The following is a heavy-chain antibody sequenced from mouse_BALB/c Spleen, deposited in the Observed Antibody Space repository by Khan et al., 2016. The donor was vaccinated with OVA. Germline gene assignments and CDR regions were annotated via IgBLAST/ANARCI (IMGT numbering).Heavy chain of an antibody. CDR1: GFSLTSDG. V-gene: IGHV2-3*01. Sequence: VQLQESGPGLVAPSQSLSITCTVSGFSLTSDGVSWVRQPPGKGLEWLGVICGDGGTNYHSALRSRLSIRNDTSMSQVFLKLNSPQSDDTATYYCAKLRVFDFDFWGQGTTLTVSS. CDR2: ICGDGGT. J-gene: IGHJ2*01. CDR3: AKLRVFDFDF.